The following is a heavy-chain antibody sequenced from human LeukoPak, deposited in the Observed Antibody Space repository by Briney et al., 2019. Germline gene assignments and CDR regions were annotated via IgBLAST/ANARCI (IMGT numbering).Heavy chain of an antibody. CDR1: GFTFSSYA. Sequence: PGGSLRLSCAASGFTFSSYAMHWVRQGPGKGLEWVAFISSDGRTEYNADSVKGRFTVSRDNSKNTLYLQMNSLTTEDTAVYYCARGWGSGAWLIDSWGQGTLVTVSS. CDR3: ARGWGSGAWLIDS. CDR2: ISSDGRTE. D-gene: IGHD3-16*01. J-gene: IGHJ4*02. V-gene: IGHV3-30*04.